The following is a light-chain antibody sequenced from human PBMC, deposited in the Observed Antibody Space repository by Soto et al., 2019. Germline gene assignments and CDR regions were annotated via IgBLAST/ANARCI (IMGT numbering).Light chain of an antibody. CDR2: EGS. CDR3: CSYAGSTTLSV. Sequence: QSVLTQAASVSGSPGQSITISCTGTSSDVGSYNLVSWYQQHPGKAPKLMIYEGSKRPSGVSNRFSGSKSGNTASLTISGLQAEDEADYYCCSYAGSTTLSVLGTGPKATVL. CDR1: SSDVGSYNL. V-gene: IGLV2-23*01. J-gene: IGLJ1*01.